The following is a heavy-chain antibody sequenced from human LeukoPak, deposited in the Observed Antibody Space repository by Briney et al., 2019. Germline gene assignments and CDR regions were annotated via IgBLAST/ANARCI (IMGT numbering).Heavy chain of an antibody. J-gene: IGHJ6*03. CDR1: GGSISSYY. CDR3: ARDRKLTYYYDSSGYGYYMDV. CDR2: IYYSGST. D-gene: IGHD3-22*01. Sequence: PSETLSLTXTVSGGSISSYYWSWIRQPPGKGLEWIGYIYYSGSTNYNPSLKSRVTISVDTSKNQFSLKLSSVTAADTAVYYCARDRKLTYYYDSSGYGYYMDVWGKGTTVTVSS. V-gene: IGHV4-59*01.